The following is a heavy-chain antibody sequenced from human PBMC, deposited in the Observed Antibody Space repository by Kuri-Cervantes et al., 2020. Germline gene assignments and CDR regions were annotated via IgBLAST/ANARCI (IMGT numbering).Heavy chain of an antibody. D-gene: IGHD2-21*02. CDR3: ARDRRHIVVVTAYDC. CDR2: ISYDGSNK. Sequence: GESLKISCAASGFTFSSYAMHWVRQAPGKGLEWVAVISYDGSNKYYADSVKGRFTISRDNSKNTLYLQMNSLRAEDTAVYYCARDRRHIVVVTAYDCWGQGTLVTVSS. CDR1: GFTFSSYA. J-gene: IGHJ4*02. V-gene: IGHV3-30-3*01.